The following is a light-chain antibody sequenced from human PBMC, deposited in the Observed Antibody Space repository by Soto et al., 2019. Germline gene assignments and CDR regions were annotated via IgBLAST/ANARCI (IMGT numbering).Light chain of an antibody. J-gene: IGKJ1*01. Sequence: DIQMTQSPSSLSASVEDRVIITCRASQSISNHLNWYQQKPGKAPKLLIFAASSLQSGVPSRFSGSRSGPDFTLTISSLQLEDFATYYCQQSNSSPPTCGQGTKVEIK. V-gene: IGKV1-39*01. CDR1: QSISNH. CDR3: QQSNSSPPT. CDR2: AAS.